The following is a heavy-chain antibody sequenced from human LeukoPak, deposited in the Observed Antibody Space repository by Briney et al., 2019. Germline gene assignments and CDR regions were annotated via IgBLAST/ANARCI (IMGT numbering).Heavy chain of an antibody. CDR1: GGSLNDYY. CDR3: TRGQDQYKCGNC. V-gene: IGHV4-34*01. D-gene: IGHD1-1*01. CDR2: MHPSGSP. Sequence: PSETLSLTCDVDGGSLNDYYWSWIRQAPGKGLEWIGEMHPSGSPNYNPSLESRITISVDTSKNQFSLKMKSVTAADTAIYYCTRGQDQYKCGNCWGQGTLVTVSS. J-gene: IGHJ4*02.